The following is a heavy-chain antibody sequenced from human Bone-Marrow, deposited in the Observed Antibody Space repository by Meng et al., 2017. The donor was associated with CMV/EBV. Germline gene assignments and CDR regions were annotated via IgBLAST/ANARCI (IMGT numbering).Heavy chain of an antibody. J-gene: IGHJ5*02. V-gene: IGHV1-46*01. CDR1: RDTCSSSD. CDR3: ARSRRYSSGWYLWWFVP. Sequence: VQLAESWAEVMMPGGSGRVSGTASRDTCSSSDMHWGRQTLGKVIEWIEIINASGGNTSNAQKFQGRVPMSRETTTSTVYMELSSLRSEDTAVYYWARSRRYSSGWYLWWFVPWGQGTLVTVSS. D-gene: IGHD6-19*01. CDR2: INASGGNT.